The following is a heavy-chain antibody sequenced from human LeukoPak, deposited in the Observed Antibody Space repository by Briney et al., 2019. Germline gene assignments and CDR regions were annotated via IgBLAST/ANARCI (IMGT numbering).Heavy chain of an antibody. Sequence: GGSLRLSCAASGFTVSSNEMSWVRQAPGKGLEWVSSISGGSTYYADSRKGRFTISRDNSKNTLHLQMNSLRAEDTAVYYCARVSSTMIVVSTPFDYWGQGTLVTVSS. D-gene: IGHD3-22*01. CDR3: ARVSSTMIVVSTPFDY. CDR1: GFTVSSNE. J-gene: IGHJ4*02. V-gene: IGHV3-38-3*01. CDR2: ISGGST.